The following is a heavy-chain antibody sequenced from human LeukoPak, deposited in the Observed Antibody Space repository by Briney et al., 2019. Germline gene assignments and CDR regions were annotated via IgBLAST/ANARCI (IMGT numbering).Heavy chain of an antibody. V-gene: IGHV3-48*04. Sequence: GGSLRLSCAASGFTFSSYWMHWVRQAPGKGLVWVSYISSSGSTIYYADSVKGRFTISRDNAKNSLYLQMNSPRAEDTAVYYCARDLDEYSYGPYFDYWGQGTLVTVSS. D-gene: IGHD5-18*01. CDR1: GFTFSSYW. J-gene: IGHJ4*02. CDR2: ISSSGSTI. CDR3: ARDLDEYSYGPYFDY.